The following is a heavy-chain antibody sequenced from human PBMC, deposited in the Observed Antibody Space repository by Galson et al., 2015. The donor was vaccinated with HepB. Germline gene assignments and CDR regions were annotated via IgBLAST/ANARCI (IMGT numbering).Heavy chain of an antibody. D-gene: IGHD2-2*01. CDR1: GYSFTSYW. J-gene: IGHJ4*02. V-gene: IGHV5-51*01. Sequence: QSGAEVKKPGESLKISCKGSGYSFTSYWIGWVRQMPGKGLEWMGIIYPGDSDTRYSPSFQGQVTISADKSISTAYLQWSSLKASDTAMYYCARSYCSSTSCYDYFDYWAREPWSPSPQ. CDR3: ARSYCSSTSCYDYFDY. CDR2: IYPGDSDT.